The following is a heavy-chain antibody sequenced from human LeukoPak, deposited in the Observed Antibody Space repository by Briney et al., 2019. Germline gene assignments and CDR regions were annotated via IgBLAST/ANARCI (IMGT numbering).Heavy chain of an antibody. D-gene: IGHD2-2*01. V-gene: IGHV1-2*06. CDR3: AREEKEGYCSSTSCYRYYFDY. J-gene: IGHJ4*02. CDR2: INPNSGGT. CDR1: GYTFTGYY. Sequence: ASVKVSCKASGYTFTGYYMHWVRQAPGQGLEWMGRINPNSGGTNYAQKFQGRVTMTRDTSISTAYMELSSLRSEDTAVYYCAREEKEGYCSSTSCYRYYFDYWGQGTLVTVSS.